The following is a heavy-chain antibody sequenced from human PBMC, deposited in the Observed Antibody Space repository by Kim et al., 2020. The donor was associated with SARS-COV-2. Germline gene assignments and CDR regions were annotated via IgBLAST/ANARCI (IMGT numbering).Heavy chain of an antibody. CDR3: AKDGRGHGDYHWFDT. V-gene: IGHV3-23*01. J-gene: IGHJ5*02. D-gene: IGHD4-17*01. Sequence: DSLKGRFTISRDISKNTLFLQMNSLRAEDTAIYYCAKDGRGHGDYHWFDTWGQGTLVTVSS.